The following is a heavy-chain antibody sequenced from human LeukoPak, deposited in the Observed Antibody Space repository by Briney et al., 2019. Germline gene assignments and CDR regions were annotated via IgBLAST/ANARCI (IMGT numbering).Heavy chain of an antibody. J-gene: IGHJ4*02. V-gene: IGHV3-23*01. CDR2: ISGGGDIT. Sequence: GGSLRLSCAASGFTFSSYAMGWVRQAPGKGLEWVSVISGGGDITYYADSVRGRFTISRGNSKNTLYLQMNSLRAEDTAVYYCAKVSCGSSSCPLDYWGQGTLVTVSS. CDR3: AKVSCGSSSCPLDY. D-gene: IGHD2-2*01. CDR1: GFTFSSYA.